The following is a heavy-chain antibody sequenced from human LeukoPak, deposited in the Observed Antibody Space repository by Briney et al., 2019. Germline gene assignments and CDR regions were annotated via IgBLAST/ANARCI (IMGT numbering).Heavy chain of an antibody. CDR1: GFTFSNSA. J-gene: IGHJ5*02. Sequence: GGSLRLSCVASGFTFSNSAMSWVRQAPGKGLEWVSTISGSGANTYYADSVKGRFTISRDNAKNSLYLQMNSLRDEDTGVYYCATQNWFDPWGQGTRVTVSS. CDR2: ISGSGANT. CDR3: ATQNWFDP. V-gene: IGHV3-23*01.